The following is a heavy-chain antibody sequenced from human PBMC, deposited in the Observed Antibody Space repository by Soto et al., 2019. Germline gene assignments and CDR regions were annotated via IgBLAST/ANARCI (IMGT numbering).Heavy chain of an antibody. CDR1: GVSINSGDNF. J-gene: IGHJ4*02. CDR2: IYYTGST. CDR3: ARAEFNSVWFPVDS. D-gene: IGHD6-19*01. Sequence: SETLSLTCTVSGVSINSGDNFWSWIRQPPGKGLEWMGYIYYTGSTYYNPSLNRRITMSVDMSKNQFSLRLTSVTAADTALYFCARAEFNSVWFPVDSWGQGAPVTVPS. V-gene: IGHV4-30-4*01.